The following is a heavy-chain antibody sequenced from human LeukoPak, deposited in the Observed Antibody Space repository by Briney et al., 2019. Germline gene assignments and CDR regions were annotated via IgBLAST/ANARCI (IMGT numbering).Heavy chain of an antibody. V-gene: IGHV4-59*08. J-gene: IGHJ3*02. CDR3: ARHYGSGNNAFDI. D-gene: IGHD3-10*01. CDR2: IYYSGST. CDR1: GGSISSYY. Sequence: SETLSLTCTVSGGSISSYYWSWIRQPPGKGLEWIGYIYYSGSTNYNPSLKSRVTISVDTSKSQFSLKLRSVTAADTAVYYCARHYGSGNNAFDIWGQGTKVTVSS.